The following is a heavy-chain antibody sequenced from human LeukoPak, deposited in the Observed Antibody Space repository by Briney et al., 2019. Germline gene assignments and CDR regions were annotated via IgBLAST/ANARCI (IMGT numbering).Heavy chain of an antibody. D-gene: IGHD3-22*01. Sequence: SETLSLTCTVSGGSISSGGYYWSWIRQHPGEGLEWIGYIYYSGSTYYNPSLKSRVTISVDTSKNQFSLKLSSVTAADTAVYYCARDSTEANSSGYHAAFDIWGQGTMVTVSS. J-gene: IGHJ3*02. V-gene: IGHV4-31*03. CDR2: IYYSGST. CDR1: GGSISSGGYY. CDR3: ARDSTEANSSGYHAAFDI.